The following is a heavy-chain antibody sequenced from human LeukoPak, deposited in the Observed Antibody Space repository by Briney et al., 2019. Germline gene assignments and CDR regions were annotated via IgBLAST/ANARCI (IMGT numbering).Heavy chain of an antibody. V-gene: IGHV1-3*04. CDR3: ARRLGRSFDY. J-gene: IGHJ4*02. CDR2: INIGNGNT. D-gene: IGHD2-21*01. Sequence: WMGWINIGNGNTKYSQNFQGRITITRDTSATTAYMDLSSLRSEDTAMYYCARRLGRSFDYWGQGTLVTVSS.